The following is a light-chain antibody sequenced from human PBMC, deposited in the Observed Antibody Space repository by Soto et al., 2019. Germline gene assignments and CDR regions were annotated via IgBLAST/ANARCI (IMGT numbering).Light chain of an antibody. CDR3: QQYKGT. Sequence: DIELTQSPSTLSASVGDRVTITCRASQSIGRWLAWYQQKPGAAPKLLIYDASSLHSGVPTRFSGSGSGTDFTLSISSLQPDDFATYYCQQYKGTFGQGTKVEIK. CDR1: QSIGRW. V-gene: IGKV1-5*01. J-gene: IGKJ1*01. CDR2: DAS.